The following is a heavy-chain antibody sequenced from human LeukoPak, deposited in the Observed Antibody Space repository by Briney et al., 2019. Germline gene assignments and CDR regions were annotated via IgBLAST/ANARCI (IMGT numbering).Heavy chain of an antibody. CDR3: ATDPSYGDYPFDY. Sequence: EASVKVSCKVSGYTLTELSMHWVRQAPGKGLEWMGGFDPVDGETIYAQKFQGRVTMTEDTSTDTAYMELSSLRSEDTAVYYCATDPSYGDYPFDYWGQGTLVTVSS. CDR2: FDPVDGET. V-gene: IGHV1-24*01. D-gene: IGHD4-17*01. CDR1: GYTLTELS. J-gene: IGHJ4*02.